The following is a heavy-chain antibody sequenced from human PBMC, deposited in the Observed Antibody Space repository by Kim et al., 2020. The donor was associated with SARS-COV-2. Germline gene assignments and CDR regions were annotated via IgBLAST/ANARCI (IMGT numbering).Heavy chain of an antibody. CDR2: ISYDGSNK. V-gene: IGHV3-33*05. Sequence: GGSLRLSCAASGFTFSSYGMHWVRQAPGKGLEWVAVISYDGSNKYYADSVKGRFTISRDNSKNTLYLQMNSLRAEDTAVYYCARDRHYYDSSGWQGLRIQLQAFWHGYNWFDPWGQGTLVTVSS. CDR3: ARDRHYYDSSGWQGLRIQLQAFWHGYNWFDP. CDR1: GFTFSSYG. J-gene: IGHJ5*02. D-gene: IGHD3-22*01.